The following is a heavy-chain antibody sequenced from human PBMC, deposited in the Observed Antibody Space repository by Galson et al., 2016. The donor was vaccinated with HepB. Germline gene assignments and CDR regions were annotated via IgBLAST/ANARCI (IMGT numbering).Heavy chain of an antibody. CDR1: GGSFRSYV. D-gene: IGHD6-19*01. Sequence: SETLSLTCTVNGGSFRSYVWSWIRQAPGKGLEWIGETNDGGSVNYNPSLKNRVIITIVKSRNHLSLELSSVTAADTAIYYCARSHYSSGWYSGWFDSWGQGTLVTVSS. J-gene: IGHJ5*01. V-gene: IGHV4-34*01. CDR3: ARSHYSSGWYSGWFDS. CDR2: TNDGGSV.